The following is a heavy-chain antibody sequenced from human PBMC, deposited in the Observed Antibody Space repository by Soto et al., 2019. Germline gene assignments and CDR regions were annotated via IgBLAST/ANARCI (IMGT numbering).Heavy chain of an antibody. J-gene: IGHJ4*02. CDR3: AHMAGNMVREFISFDY. CDR1: GFSISTSGVG. D-gene: IGHD3-10*01. V-gene: IGHV2-5*02. CDR2: IYWDDDK. Sequence: QITLKESGPTMVKPTQTLTLTCIFSGFSISTSGVGVGWIRQPQGNALEWLALIYWDDDKRYSPILKSRLTITKDTSKSQGVLTMTNMYPVDTATYYCAHMAGNMVREFISFDYWVQGTLVTVSS.